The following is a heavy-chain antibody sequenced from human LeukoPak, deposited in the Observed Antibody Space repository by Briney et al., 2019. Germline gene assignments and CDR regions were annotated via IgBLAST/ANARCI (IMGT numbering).Heavy chain of an antibody. CDR2: KSHDESYS. V-gene: IGHV3-30*18. J-gene: IGHJ4*02. CDR3: AKAMWPTGGGEAFDN. D-gene: IGHD3-16*01. Sequence: PGRSLRLSCAASGFTFNTYPMHWVRQAPGKGLEWVAMKSHDESYSHYADSVKGRFSISRDTPKNTLYLQMDGLRTEDTATYYCAKAMWPTGGGEAFDNWGQGTLVTVSS. CDR1: GFTFNTYP.